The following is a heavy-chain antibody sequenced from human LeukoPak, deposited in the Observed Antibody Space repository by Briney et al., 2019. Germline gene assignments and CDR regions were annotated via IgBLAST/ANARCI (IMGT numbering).Heavy chain of an antibody. CDR1: GGSISGSY. CDR3: AREDTAMGLAPFDY. CDR2: INHRGST. J-gene: IGHJ4*02. D-gene: IGHD5-18*01. V-gene: IGHV4-34*01. Sequence: SETLSLTCTLSGGSISGSYWSSIPHPPGKGLEWIAEINHRGSTNYNPSLKSRVTISVDTSKNQFSLKLSSVTAADTAVYYCAREDTAMGLAPFDYWGQGTLVTVSS.